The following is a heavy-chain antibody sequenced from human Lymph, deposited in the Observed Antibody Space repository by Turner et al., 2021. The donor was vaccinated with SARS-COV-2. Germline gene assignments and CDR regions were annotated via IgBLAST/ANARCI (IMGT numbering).Heavy chain of an antibody. CDR2: ISYDGSNK. D-gene: IGHD2-8*02. J-gene: IGHJ6*02. Sequence: QVQLVASGGGVVQPGRSLRLSCAASGFTFSSYAMHWVRQAPGKGLEWVAVISYDGSNKYYADSVKGRFTISRDNYKNTLYLQMNSLRAEDTAVYYWARDTGGQVDVWGQGTTVTVSS. CDR3: ARDTGGQVDV. CDR1: GFTFSSYA. V-gene: IGHV3-30-3*01.